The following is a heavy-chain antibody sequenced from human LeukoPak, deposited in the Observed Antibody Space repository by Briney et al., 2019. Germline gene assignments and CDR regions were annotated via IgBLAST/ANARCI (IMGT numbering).Heavy chain of an antibody. CDR3: ARHFYYDFWSGYYWPFWFDP. Sequence: PSETLSLTCTVSGGSISGSSYYWGWIRQPPGKGLEWIGSIYYSGSTYYNPSLKSRVTISVDTSKNQFSLKLSSVTAADTAVYYCARHFYYDFWSGYYWPFWFDPWGQGTLVTVSS. CDR1: GGSISGSSYY. J-gene: IGHJ5*02. CDR2: IYYSGST. V-gene: IGHV4-39*01. D-gene: IGHD3-3*01.